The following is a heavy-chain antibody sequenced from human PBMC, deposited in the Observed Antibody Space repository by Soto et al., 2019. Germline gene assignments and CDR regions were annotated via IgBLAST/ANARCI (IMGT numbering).Heavy chain of an antibody. Sequence: GGSLRLSCAASGFTVSSKYMSWVRRAPGKGLEWVSLIQSGGPTYYADSVKGRFTISRDTSENTVHLQMDSLRAEDTAVYYCARDDVLCDGGRCYGVPLDVWGKGTTATVSS. CDR1: GFTVSSKY. V-gene: IGHV3-66*01. CDR3: ARDDVLCDGGRCYGVPLDV. J-gene: IGHJ6*04. D-gene: IGHD2-15*01. CDR2: IQSGGPT.